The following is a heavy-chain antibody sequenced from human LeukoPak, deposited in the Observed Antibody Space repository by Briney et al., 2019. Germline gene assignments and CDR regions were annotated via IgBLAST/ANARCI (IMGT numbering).Heavy chain of an antibody. J-gene: IGHJ3*02. CDR3: AARMYSGWPDVFDI. CDR2: IYWNDDK. CDR1: GCSVSTTGVG. D-gene: IGHD6-19*01. Sequence: ESGPTLVKPTQTLTVTCNYTGCSVSTTGVGVGWIRQPPRKAPECLALIYWNDDKRYSPSLKSRLTITKDTSKNQVVLPMTNMDPVDTATYYCAARMYSGWPDVFDIWGQGTMVTVSS. V-gene: IGHV2-5*01.